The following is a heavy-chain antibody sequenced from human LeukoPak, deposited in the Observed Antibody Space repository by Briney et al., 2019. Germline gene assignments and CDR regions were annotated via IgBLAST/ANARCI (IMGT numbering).Heavy chain of an antibody. V-gene: IGHV3-53*01. CDR1: GFTVSSNY. J-gene: IGHJ3*02. D-gene: IGHD6-25*01. Sequence: PGGSLRLSCAASGFTVSSNYMSWVRQAPGKGLEWVSVIYSGGSTYYADSVKGRFTISRDNSKNTLYLQMNILRAEDTAVYYCARVSDESSGAFDIWGQGTMVTVSS. CDR3: ARVSDESSGAFDI. CDR2: IYSGGST.